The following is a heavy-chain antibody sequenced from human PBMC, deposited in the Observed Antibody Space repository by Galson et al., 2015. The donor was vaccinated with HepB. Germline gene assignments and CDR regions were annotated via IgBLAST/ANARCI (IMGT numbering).Heavy chain of an antibody. V-gene: IGHV4-34*01. CDR1: GGSFSGYY. CDR2: INHSGST. CDR3: ARGRAVAGINTFDY. D-gene: IGHD6-19*01. Sequence: ETLSLTCAVYGGSFSGYYWSWIRQPPGKGLEWIGEINHSGSTNYNPSLKSRVTISVDTSKNQFSLKLSSVTAADTAVYYCARGRAVAGINTFDYWGQGTPVTVSS. J-gene: IGHJ4*02.